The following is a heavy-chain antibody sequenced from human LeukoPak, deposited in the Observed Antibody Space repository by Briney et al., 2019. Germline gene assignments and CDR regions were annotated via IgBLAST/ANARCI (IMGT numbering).Heavy chain of an antibody. Sequence: GGSLRLSCAASGFTYSRYSMNWVRQAPGKGLEWVSSISSSSSYIYYADSVKGRFNISRDNDKNTLYLQMNSLRAEDTAVYYCARANPYYYDGSGYRVPGAFDIWGQGTMVTVSS. V-gene: IGHV3-21*01. CDR1: GFTYSRYS. CDR3: ARANPYYYDGSGYRVPGAFDI. CDR2: ISSSSSYI. D-gene: IGHD3-22*01. J-gene: IGHJ3*02.